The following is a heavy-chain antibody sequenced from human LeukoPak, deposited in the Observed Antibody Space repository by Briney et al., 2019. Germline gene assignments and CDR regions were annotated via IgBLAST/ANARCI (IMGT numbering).Heavy chain of an antibody. CDR2: ISYDGSNK. D-gene: IGHD2-21*02. CDR1: GFTFSSYG. Sequence: GRSLRLSCAASGFTFSSYGMHWVRQAPGKGLEWVAVISYDGSNKYYADSVKGRFTISRDNSKNTLYLQMNSLRAEDTAVYYCAKWGCSGSDCYPFDYWGQGTLVTVSS. J-gene: IGHJ4*02. CDR3: AKWGCSGSDCYPFDY. V-gene: IGHV3-30*18.